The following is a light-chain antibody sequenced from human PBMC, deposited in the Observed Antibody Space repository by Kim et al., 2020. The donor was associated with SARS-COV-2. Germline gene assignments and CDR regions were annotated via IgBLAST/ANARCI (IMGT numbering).Light chain of an antibody. Sequence: PGKAARITCGGKSIGSKSVHWYQPKPGQAPVLVIYYDSDRPSGIPERFSGSNSGNTATLTISRVEAGDEADYYCQVWDSSSDHRVVFGGGTQLTVL. CDR3: QVWDSSSDHRVV. J-gene: IGLJ2*01. CDR1: SIGSKS. V-gene: IGLV3-21*04. CDR2: YDS.